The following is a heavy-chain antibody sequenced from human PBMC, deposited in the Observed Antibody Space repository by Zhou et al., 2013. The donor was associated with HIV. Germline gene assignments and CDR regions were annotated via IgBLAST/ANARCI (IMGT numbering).Heavy chain of an antibody. D-gene: IGHD6-6*01. J-gene: IGHJ3*02. CDR1: GGTFSTYA. CDR3: ARIPSIAYRRDNAFDI. CDR2: IIPIFGTA. Sequence: QVQLVQSGAEVKKPGSSVKVSCKASGGTFSTYAITWVRQAPGQGLEWMGRIIPIFGTANYAQKFQGRVTITADESTSTAYMELSSLRSEDTAVYYCARIPSIAYRRDNAFDIWGQGTMVTVSS. V-gene: IGHV1-69*13.